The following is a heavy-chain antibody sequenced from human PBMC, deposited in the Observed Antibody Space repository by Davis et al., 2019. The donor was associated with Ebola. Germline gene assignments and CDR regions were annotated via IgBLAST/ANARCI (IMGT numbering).Heavy chain of an antibody. Sequence: GESLKISCAGSGFIFGVSAIHWVRQAPGKGPEWVGRIRTRTNRYATAYAESVKGRFTLSRDDSKSTAYLQMHSLRSEDTAVYYCTRLDYGMDAWGKGTTVTVSS. J-gene: IGHJ6*04. CDR2: IRTRTNRYAT. V-gene: IGHV3-73*01. CDR1: GFIFGVSA. CDR3: TRLDYGMDA.